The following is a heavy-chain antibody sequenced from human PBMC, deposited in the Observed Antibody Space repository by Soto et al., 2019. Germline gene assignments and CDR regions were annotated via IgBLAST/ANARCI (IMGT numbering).Heavy chain of an antibody. CDR2: ISPGGRYT. J-gene: IGHJ4*02. V-gene: IGHV3-11*05. CDR3: YRGGGGGVFDH. Sequence: LRLSCATSGFTFSDHYMTWIRQAPGKGLEFISYISPGGRYTNSGDSVKGRFNISRDNAKNSLFLQVNTLRDEDTAVYYCYRGGGGGVFDHWGQGTLVTVSS. D-gene: IGHD2-21*01. CDR1: GFTFSDHY.